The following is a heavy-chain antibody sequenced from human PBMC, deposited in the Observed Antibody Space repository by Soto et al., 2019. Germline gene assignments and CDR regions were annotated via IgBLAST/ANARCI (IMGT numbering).Heavy chain of an antibody. CDR3: ARDLWLGESSGMDV. D-gene: IGHD3-10*01. CDR2: IYYSGST. Sequence: SATQSITWTVAGGSISIYDGSWIRQTPGKGLEWIGYIYYSGSTKYNPSLKSRVTISVDTSKNQFSLKLSSVTAADTAVYYCARDLWLGESSGMDVWGKGTTVPVSS. CDR1: GGSISIYD. V-gene: IGHV4-59*01. J-gene: IGHJ6*04.